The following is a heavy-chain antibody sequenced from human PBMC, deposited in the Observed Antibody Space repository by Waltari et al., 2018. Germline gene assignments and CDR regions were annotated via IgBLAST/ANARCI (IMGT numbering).Heavy chain of an antibody. D-gene: IGHD1-26*01. CDR3: ARSHSGNYRNFDY. V-gene: IGHV4-61*02. J-gene: IGHJ4*02. CDR1: GGSISSGSYY. Sequence: QVQLQESGPGLVKPSQTLSLTCTVSGGSISSGSYYWRWIRQPAGKGLEWIGRSYTSGSTNYNPSLKSRVTISVDTSKNQFSLKLSSVTAADTAVYYCARSHSGNYRNFDYWGQGTLVTVSS. CDR2: SYTSGST.